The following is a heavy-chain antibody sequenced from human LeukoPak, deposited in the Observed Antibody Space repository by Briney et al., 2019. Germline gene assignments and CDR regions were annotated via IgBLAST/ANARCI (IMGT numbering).Heavy chain of an antibody. CDR3: ASQKRSKTNYYDSSGYSFSGFDP. CDR1: GGSISSSSYY. D-gene: IGHD3-22*01. CDR2: IYYSGST. J-gene: IGHJ5*02. V-gene: IGHV4-39*01. Sequence: PSETLSLTCTVSGGSISSSSYYWGWIRQPPGKGLEWIGSIYYSGSTYYNPSLKSRVTISVDTSKNQFSLKLSSVTAADTAVYYCASQKRSKTNYYDSSGYSFSGFDPWGQGTLVTVSS.